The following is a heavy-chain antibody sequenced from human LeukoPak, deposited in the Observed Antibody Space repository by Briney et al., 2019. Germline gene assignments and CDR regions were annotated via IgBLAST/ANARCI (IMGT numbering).Heavy chain of an antibody. CDR1: GFTVSNFW. D-gene: IGHD3-10*01. CDR2: INSDGTST. CDR3: ARETWSRGGDAFDI. Sequence: GGSLRLSCAASGFTVSNFWMHWVRQAPGQGLVWVSRINSDGTSTNYADSVKGRLTISRDNTKNTLYLQMNSLTVEDTAMYYCARETWSRGGDAFDIWGRGTMVTVSS. J-gene: IGHJ3*02. V-gene: IGHV3-74*01.